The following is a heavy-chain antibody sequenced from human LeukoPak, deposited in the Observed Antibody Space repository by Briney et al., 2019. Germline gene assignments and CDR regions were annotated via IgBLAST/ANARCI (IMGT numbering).Heavy chain of an antibody. CDR1: GGSFSGYY. Sequence: PSETLSLTCAVYGGSFSGYYWSWIRQPPGKGLEWIGEINHSGSTNYNPSLKSRVTISVDTSKNQFSLKLSSVTAADTAVYYCARGGGVVKGYYYYYMDVWGKGTTVTVSS. V-gene: IGHV4-34*01. CDR3: ARGGGVVKGYYYYYMDV. J-gene: IGHJ6*03. D-gene: IGHD3-3*01. CDR2: INHSGST.